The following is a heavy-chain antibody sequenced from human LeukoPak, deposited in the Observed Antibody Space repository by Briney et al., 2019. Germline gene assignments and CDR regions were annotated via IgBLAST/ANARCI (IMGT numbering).Heavy chain of an antibody. V-gene: IGHV3-9*01. CDR2: ISWNSGSM. CDR1: GFTFDDFA. CDR3: AKEGRYSLGMDV. J-gene: IGHJ6*02. D-gene: IGHD3-9*01. Sequence: PGGSLRLSCAASGFTFDDFAMHWVRQAPGKGLEWVSGISWNSGSMVYADSVKGRFTISRDNAKNSLYLQMNSLRAEDTALYYCAKEGRYSLGMDVWGQGTTVTVSS.